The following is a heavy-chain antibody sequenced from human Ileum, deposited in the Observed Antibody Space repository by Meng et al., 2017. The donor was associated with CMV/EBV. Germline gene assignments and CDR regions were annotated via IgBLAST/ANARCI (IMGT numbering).Heavy chain of an antibody. CDR1: NFPNSP. V-gene: IGHV7-4-1*02. J-gene: IGHJ4*02. CDR2: INTNTGNP. D-gene: IGHD3-10*01. Sequence: NFPNSPVHWVRPAPGQGLEWMGWINTNTGNPTYAQGFTGRHVFSLDTSVSTAYLEISSLKAEDTAVYYCASEVTMVRGLTVMSYFDSWGQGTLVTVSS. CDR3: ASEVTMVRGLTVMSYFDS.